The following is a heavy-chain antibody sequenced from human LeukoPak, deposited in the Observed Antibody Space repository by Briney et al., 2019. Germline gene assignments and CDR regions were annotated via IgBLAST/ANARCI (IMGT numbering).Heavy chain of an antibody. J-gene: IGHJ4*02. Sequence: GGSLRLSCAASGFTFSDYYMSWIRQAPGKGLEWVSAISGSGGSTYYADSVKGRFTISRDNSKNTLYLQMNSLRAEDTAVYYCAKEWELLGLFDYWGQGTLVTVSS. D-gene: IGHD1-26*01. V-gene: IGHV3-23*01. CDR3: AKEWELLGLFDY. CDR1: GFTFSDYY. CDR2: ISGSGGST.